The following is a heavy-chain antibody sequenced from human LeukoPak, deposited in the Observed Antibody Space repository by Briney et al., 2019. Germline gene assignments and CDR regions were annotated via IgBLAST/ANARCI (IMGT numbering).Heavy chain of an antibody. CDR3: ARLPRSGKYYFDY. D-gene: IGHD3-10*01. Sequence: SGTLSLTCTVSGGSIITTSYSWVWIRQPPGKGLEWIGNIYYTGSTYNNPSLKSRVTFSVDTSENQFSLKLSSVTAADTAVYYCARLPRSGKYYFDYWGQGTLVTVSS. CDR2: IYYTGST. V-gene: IGHV4-39*01. J-gene: IGHJ4*02. CDR1: GGSIITTSYS.